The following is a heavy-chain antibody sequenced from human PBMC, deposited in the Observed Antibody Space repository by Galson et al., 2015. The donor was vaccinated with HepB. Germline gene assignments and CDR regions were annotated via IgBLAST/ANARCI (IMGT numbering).Heavy chain of an antibody. CDR1: GFNFGTYW. V-gene: IGHV3-7*01. CDR2: IKQDSSER. J-gene: IGHJ3*02. D-gene: IGHD5-18*01. CDR3: ARDFPYTAMVSGAFDI. Sequence: SLRLSCAASGFNFGTYWMTWVRQAPGKGLERVANIKQDSSERLYVDSVRGRFTISRDNSKNTLYLQMNSLRAEDTAVYYCARDFPYTAMVSGAFDIWGQGTMVTVSS.